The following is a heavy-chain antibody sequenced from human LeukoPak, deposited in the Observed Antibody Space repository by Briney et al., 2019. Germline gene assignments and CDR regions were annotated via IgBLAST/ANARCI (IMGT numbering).Heavy chain of an antibody. CDR2: IIPILGIA. CDR1: GGTFSSYT. D-gene: IGHD3-3*01. Sequence: SVKVSCKASGGTFSSYTISWVRRAPGQGLEWMGRIIPILGIANYAQKFQGRVTITADKSTSTAYMELSSLRSEDTAVYYCARARTVWSGYDYWGQGTLVTVSS. CDR3: ARARTVWSGYDY. J-gene: IGHJ4*02. V-gene: IGHV1-69*02.